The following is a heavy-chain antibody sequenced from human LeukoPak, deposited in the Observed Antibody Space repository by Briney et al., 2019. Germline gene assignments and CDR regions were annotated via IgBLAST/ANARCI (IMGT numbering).Heavy chain of an antibody. CDR1: GFRFSVYW. D-gene: IGHD6-19*01. CDR2: ISSDGAIT. J-gene: IGHJ4*02. Sequence: GGSLRLSCAASGFRFSVYWMHWVRQVPGKGPEWISRISSDGAITAYADSVKGRFTVPRDNAKNTLFLQMSSLRAEDTAVYYCAALIALAEIDHWGQGTLVSVSS. CDR3: AALIALAEIDH. V-gene: IGHV3-74*01.